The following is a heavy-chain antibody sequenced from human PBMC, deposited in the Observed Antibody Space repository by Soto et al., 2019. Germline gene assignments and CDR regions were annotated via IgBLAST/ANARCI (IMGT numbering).Heavy chain of an antibody. CDR2: INHSGST. Sequence: SETLSLTCAVYGGSFSGYYWSWIRQPPGKGLEWIGEINHSGSTNYNPSLKSRVTISVDTSKNQFSLKLSSVTAADTAVYYCAGQWFSYYYYGMDVWGQGTTVTVSS. CDR3: AGQWFSYYYYGMDV. J-gene: IGHJ6*02. D-gene: IGHD3-22*01. CDR1: GGSFSGYY. V-gene: IGHV4-34*01.